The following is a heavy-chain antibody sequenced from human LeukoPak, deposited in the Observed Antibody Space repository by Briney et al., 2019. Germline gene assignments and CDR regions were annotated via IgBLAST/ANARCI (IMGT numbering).Heavy chain of an antibody. CDR1: GGSFSGYY. CDR2: INHSGST. CDR3: ARGLYYDFWSGYSGEGYFDY. Sequence: SETLSLTCAVYGGSFSGYYWSWIRQPPGKGLEWIGEINHSGSTNYNPSLKSRVTISVDTSKNQFSLKLSSVTAADTAVYYCARGLYYDFWSGYSGEGYFDYWGQGTLVTVSS. J-gene: IGHJ4*02. V-gene: IGHV4-34*01. D-gene: IGHD3-3*01.